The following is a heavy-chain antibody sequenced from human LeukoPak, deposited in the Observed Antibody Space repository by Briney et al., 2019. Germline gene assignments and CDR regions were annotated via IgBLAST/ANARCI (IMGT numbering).Heavy chain of an antibody. CDR3: ARWDTSSWYGAFDI. J-gene: IGHJ3*02. CDR2: IYYSGST. CDR1: GGSISSYF. D-gene: IGHD6-13*01. Sequence: SETLSLTCTVSGGSISSYFWSWIRQPPGKGLEWIGYIYYSGSTNYNPSLKSRVTISVDTSKNQFSLKLSSVTAADTAVYYCARWDTSSWYGAFDIWSQGTMVTVSS. V-gene: IGHV4-59*01.